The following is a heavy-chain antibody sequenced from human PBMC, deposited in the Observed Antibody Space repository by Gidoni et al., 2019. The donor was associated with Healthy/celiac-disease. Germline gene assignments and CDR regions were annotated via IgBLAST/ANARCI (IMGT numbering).Heavy chain of an antibody. V-gene: IGHV3-74*01. D-gene: IGHD3-10*01. Sequence: EVQLVESGGGLVQPGGSLRLSCAASGFAFSSYWMHWVRQAPGKGLVWVSRINSDGSSTSYADSVKGRFTISRDNAKNTLYLQMNSLRAEDTAVYYCARAAGLLWFEGEDYWGQGTLVTVSS. CDR1: GFAFSSYW. CDR2: INSDGSST. J-gene: IGHJ4*02. CDR3: ARAAGLLWFEGEDY.